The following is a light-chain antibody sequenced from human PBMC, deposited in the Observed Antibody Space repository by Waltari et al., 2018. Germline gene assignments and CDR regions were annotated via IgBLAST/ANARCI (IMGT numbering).Light chain of an antibody. Sequence: QSALTQPASVSGSPGQSITISCTGTSSDIGAYKYVSWYQQYPDKDPKLIIYEVSNRPSGVSNRFSGSKSGNTASLSIFGLQAEDESDYYCSSFTSTNTLLFGGGTKLTVL. CDR2: EVS. V-gene: IGLV2-14*01. CDR1: SSDIGAYKY. J-gene: IGLJ3*02. CDR3: SSFTSTNTLL.